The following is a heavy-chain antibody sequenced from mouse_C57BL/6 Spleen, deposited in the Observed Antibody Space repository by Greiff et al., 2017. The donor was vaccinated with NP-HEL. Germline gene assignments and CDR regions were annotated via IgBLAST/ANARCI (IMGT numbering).Heavy chain of an antibody. CDR2: IHPNSGST. CDR1: GYTFTSYW. V-gene: IGHV1-64*01. D-gene: IGHD2-3*01. J-gene: IGHJ2*01. Sequence: QVQLQQPGAELVKPGASVKLSCKASGYTFTSYWMHWVKQRPGQGLEWIGMIHPNSGSTNYNEKFKSKATLTVDKSSSTAYMQLSSLTSEDSAVYYCARGGYDGYYDYFDYWGQGTTLTVSS. CDR3: ARGGYDGYYDYFDY.